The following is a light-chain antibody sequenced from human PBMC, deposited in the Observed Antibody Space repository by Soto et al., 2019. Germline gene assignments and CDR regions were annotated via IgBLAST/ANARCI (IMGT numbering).Light chain of an antibody. V-gene: IGKV3-20*01. CDR1: QSFSNNY. J-gene: IGKJ1*01. CDR2: GTS. Sequence: EIVLTQSPGTLSLSPGERATLSCRASQSFSNNYLAWYQQKPGQAPRLLIYGTSSRATGIPDRFSGSGSGTDFTLTISRLEPEDFAVYYCQQYGNSRTFGQGTKVDIK. CDR3: QQYGNSRT.